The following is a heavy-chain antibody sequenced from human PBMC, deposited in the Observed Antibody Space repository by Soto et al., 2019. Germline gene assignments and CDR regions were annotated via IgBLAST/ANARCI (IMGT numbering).Heavy chain of an antibody. V-gene: IGHV4-34*01. Sequence: SSETLSLTCTVSGGSISGYYWSWIRQPPGKGLEWIGEINHSGSTNYNPSLKSRVTISVDTSKNQFSLKLSSVTAADTAVYYCARGWTPMVRGVKRGWFDPWGQGTLVTVSS. J-gene: IGHJ5*02. D-gene: IGHD3-10*01. CDR3: ARGWTPMVRGVKRGWFDP. CDR1: GGSISGYY. CDR2: INHSGST.